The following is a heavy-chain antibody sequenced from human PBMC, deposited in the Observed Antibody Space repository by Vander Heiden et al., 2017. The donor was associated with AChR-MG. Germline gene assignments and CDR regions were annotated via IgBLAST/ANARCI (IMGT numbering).Heavy chain of an antibody. CDR3: ARPYYDILTGARAFDI. V-gene: IGHV3-7*01. CDR2: IKQDGSEK. J-gene: IGHJ3*02. D-gene: IGHD3-9*01. CDR1: GFAFSSYW. Sequence: EVQLVESGGGLVQPGGSLRLSCAASGFAFSSYWMSWVREAAGKGLEWVANIKQDGSEKYYVDSVKGRFTISRDNAKNSLYLQMNSLRAEDTAVYYCARPYYDILTGARAFDIWGQGTMVTVSS.